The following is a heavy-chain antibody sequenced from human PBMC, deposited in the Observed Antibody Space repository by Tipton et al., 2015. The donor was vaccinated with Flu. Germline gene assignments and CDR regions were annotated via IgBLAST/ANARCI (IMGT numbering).Heavy chain of an antibody. V-gene: IGHV4-4*07. Sequence: LRLSCTVSGGSISSYYWSWIRQPAGKGLEWIGRIYTSGSTNYHPSLRSRVTMSVDTSKNQFSLKLTSVSAADTAVYYCAKSGSYLEYLQHWGQGTLVTVSS. CDR2: IYTSGST. J-gene: IGHJ1*01. CDR1: GGSISSYY. D-gene: IGHD1-26*01. CDR3: AKSGSYLEYLQH.